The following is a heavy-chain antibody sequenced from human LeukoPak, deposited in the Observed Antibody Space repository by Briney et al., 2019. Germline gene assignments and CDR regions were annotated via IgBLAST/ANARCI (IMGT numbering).Heavy chain of an antibody. V-gene: IGHV4-4*09. CDR1: IGSLRSYY. Sequence: PSETVSLTHTVSIGSLRSYYWSRVRQAPGEGPEWIGYIYTSWSTNYNPSLKSRVTISLDTSNNQFFLKLSSVTAPDTAVYCCAVGDVYGYYFDYWGQGTLVTVSS. CDR3: AVGDVYGYYFDY. D-gene: IGHD5/OR15-5a*01. CDR2: IYTSWST. J-gene: IGHJ4*02.